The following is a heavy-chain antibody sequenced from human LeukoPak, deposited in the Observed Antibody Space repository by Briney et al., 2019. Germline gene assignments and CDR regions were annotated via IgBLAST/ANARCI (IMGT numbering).Heavy chain of an antibody. CDR3: ARHSRTVGSVGIDP. J-gene: IGHJ5*02. D-gene: IGHD4-23*01. Sequence: PSETLSLTCTVSGGSISSSGYYWGWIRQPPGKGLEWIGNIYYTGSTYYNPSLKSRVTIPVDTSKNQFALKLTSVTAADTAVYYCARHSRTVGSVGIDPWGQGTLVTVSS. CDR1: GGSISSSGYY. CDR2: IYYTGST. V-gene: IGHV4-39*01.